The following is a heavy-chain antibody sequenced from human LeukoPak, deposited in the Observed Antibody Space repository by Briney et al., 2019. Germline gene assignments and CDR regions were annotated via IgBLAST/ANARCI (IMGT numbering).Heavy chain of an antibody. V-gene: IGHV1-2*02. Sequence: ASVKVFCKASGYTFTGYYMHWVRQAPGQGLEWMGWINPNSGGTNYAQKFQGRVTMTRDTSISTAYMELSRLRSDDTAVYYCARGAMIVVVPNDYWGQGTLVTVSS. D-gene: IGHD3-22*01. CDR1: GYTFTGYY. J-gene: IGHJ4*02. CDR3: ARGAMIVVVPNDY. CDR2: INPNSGGT.